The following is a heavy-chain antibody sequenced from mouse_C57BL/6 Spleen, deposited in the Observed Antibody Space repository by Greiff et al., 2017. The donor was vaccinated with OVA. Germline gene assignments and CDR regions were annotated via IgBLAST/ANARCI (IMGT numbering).Heavy chain of an antibody. CDR3: TRLTTVVAFDY. V-gene: IGHV1-15*01. J-gene: IGHJ2*01. CDR1: GYTFTDYE. Sequence: SGAELVRPGASVTLSCKASGYTFTDYEMHWVKQTPVHGLEWIGAIDPETGGTAYNQKFKGKAILTADKSSSTAYMELRSLTSEDSAVDYCTRLTTVVAFDYWGQGTTLTVSS. CDR2: IDPETGGT. D-gene: IGHD1-1*01.